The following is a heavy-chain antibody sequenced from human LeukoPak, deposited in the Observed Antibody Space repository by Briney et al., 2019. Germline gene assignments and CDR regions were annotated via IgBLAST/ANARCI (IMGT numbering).Heavy chain of an antibody. V-gene: IGHV3-23*01. CDR1: GFTLSSYA. D-gene: IGHD3-3*01. CDR3: AKTQYYYDFWSGYSPGWFDP. J-gene: IGHJ5*02. Sequence: GGSLRLSCAASGFTLSSYAMTWVRQAPGKGREWVSAISGSGCSTYYADSVKGRFTISRDNSKNTLYLQMNSLRAEDTAVYYCAKTQYYYDFWSGYSPGWFDPWGQGTLVTVSS. CDR2: ISGSGCST.